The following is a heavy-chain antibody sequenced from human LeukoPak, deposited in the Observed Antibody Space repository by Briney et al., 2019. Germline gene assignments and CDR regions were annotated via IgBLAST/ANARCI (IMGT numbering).Heavy chain of an antibody. CDR2: IYYSGRT. V-gene: IGHV4-59*01. CDR3: ARVGLATVTTFGTLYYYYYMDV. D-gene: IGHD4-17*01. Sequence: SETLSLTCTVSGGSLSRYYWSWIRQPPGKGLEWIGYIYYSGRTNYNPSLRSRVTISVDTSKNQFSLKLSSVTAADTAVYYCARVGLATVTTFGTLYYYYYMDVWGKGTTATVSS. J-gene: IGHJ6*03. CDR1: GGSLSRYY.